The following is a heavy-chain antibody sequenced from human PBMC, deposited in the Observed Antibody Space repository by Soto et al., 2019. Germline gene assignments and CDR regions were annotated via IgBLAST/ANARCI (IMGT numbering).Heavy chain of an antibody. D-gene: IGHD3-10*01. CDR1: GYTFTSYV. CDR2: ISAYNGNT. Sequence: ASVKVSCRASGYTFTSYVISWVRQAPRQELEWMGWISAYNGNTNYAQKLQGGVTMTTDTSTSTAYMELRSLRSDDTAVYYCARDRDLGYYFVSGSYHDAFDISGQGTLVTV. J-gene: IGHJ3*02. V-gene: IGHV1-18*01. CDR3: ARDRDLGYYFVSGSYHDAFDI.